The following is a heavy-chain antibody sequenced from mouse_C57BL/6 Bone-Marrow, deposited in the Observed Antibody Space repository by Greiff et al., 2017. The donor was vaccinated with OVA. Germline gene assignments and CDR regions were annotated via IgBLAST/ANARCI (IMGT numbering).Heavy chain of an antibody. D-gene: IGHD2-5*01. Sequence: VQLVESGAELAKPGASVKLSCKASGYTFTGYWMHWVKQRPGQGLEWIGYINPSSGYTKYNQKFKDKATLTADKSSSTAYMQLSSLTYEDSAVYYCATWDYSNYLAWFAYWGQGTLVTVSA. CDR1: GYTFTGYW. V-gene: IGHV1-7*01. CDR3: ATWDYSNYLAWFAY. CDR2: INPSSGYT. J-gene: IGHJ3*01.